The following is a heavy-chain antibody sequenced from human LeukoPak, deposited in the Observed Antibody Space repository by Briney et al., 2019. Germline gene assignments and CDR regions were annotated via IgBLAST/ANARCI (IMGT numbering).Heavy chain of an antibody. CDR2: IYFRGDT. Sequence: SDTLSLTCTVSGGSISNYYWSWLRQPPEGGLEWLGYIYFRGDTKYTPPLKRRVMISVDASKNQFSLNLSSVTAADTAVYYCARHPYSNFVLDSWGQGTQVTVSS. CDR1: GGSISNYY. J-gene: IGHJ4*02. D-gene: IGHD4-11*01. CDR3: ARHPYSNFVLDS. V-gene: IGHV4-59*08.